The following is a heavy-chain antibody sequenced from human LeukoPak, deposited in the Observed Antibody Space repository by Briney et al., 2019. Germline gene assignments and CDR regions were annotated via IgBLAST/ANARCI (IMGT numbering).Heavy chain of an antibody. D-gene: IGHD5-12*01. V-gene: IGHV1-3*01. Sequence: GASVKVSCKASGYTFTNFPIHWVRQAPGQRLEWMGWINAGNGNTKYSQKFQGRVTITRDTSATTAYMELSSLRSEDTTVYYCARGYSGYDFDYWGQGTLVTVSS. J-gene: IGHJ4*02. CDR2: INAGNGNT. CDR1: GYTFTNFP. CDR3: ARGYSGYDFDY.